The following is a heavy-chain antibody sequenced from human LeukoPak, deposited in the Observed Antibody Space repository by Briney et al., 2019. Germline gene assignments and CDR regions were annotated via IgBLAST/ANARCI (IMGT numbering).Heavy chain of an antibody. CDR3: ARHEGSITIFGVVIPPLYYFDY. V-gene: IGHV4-39*01. Sequence: WVRQPPGKGLDWIGSIYYSGSTYYNPSLKSRVTISVDTSKNQFSLKLSSVTAADTAVYYCARHEGSITIFGVVIPPLYYFDYWGQGTLVTVSS. CDR2: IYYSGST. D-gene: IGHD3-3*01. J-gene: IGHJ4*02.